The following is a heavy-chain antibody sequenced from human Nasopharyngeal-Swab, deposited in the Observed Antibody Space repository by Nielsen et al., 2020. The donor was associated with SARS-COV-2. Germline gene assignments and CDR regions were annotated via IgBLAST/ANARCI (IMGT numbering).Heavy chain of an antibody. CDR1: GGSISSGGYY. J-gene: IGHJ4*02. D-gene: IGHD5-12*01. V-gene: IGHV4-31*03. CDR2: IYYSGST. Sequence: SETLSLTCTVSGGSISSGGYYWSWIRQHPGKGLEWIGYIYYSGSTYYNPSLKSRVTISVDTSKNQFSLKLSSVTAADTAVYYCAKDLTIDYSGYDLRHLFDYWGQGTLVTVSS. CDR3: AKDLTIDYSGYDLRHLFDY.